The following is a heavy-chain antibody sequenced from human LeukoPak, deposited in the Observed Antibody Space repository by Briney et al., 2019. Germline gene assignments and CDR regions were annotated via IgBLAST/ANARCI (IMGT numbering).Heavy chain of an antibody. Sequence: ASVKVSRKASGYTFTSYGISWVRQAPGQGLEWMGWISAYNGNTNYAQKLQGRVTMTTDTSTSTAYMELRSLRSDDTAVYYCARGRLPCSSTSCHARGPGLADYWGQGTLVTVSS. D-gene: IGHD2-2*01. CDR1: GYTFTSYG. CDR2: ISAYNGNT. V-gene: IGHV1-18*01. CDR3: ARGRLPCSSTSCHARGPGLADY. J-gene: IGHJ4*02.